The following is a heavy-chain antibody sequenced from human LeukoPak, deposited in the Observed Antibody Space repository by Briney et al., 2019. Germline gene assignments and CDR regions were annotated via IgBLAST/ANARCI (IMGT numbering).Heavy chain of an antibody. CDR2: ISAHNGNT. J-gene: IGHJ4*02. CDR3: ARGGGYSSGSYVDY. CDR1: GYTFTNYG. V-gene: IGHV1-18*01. Sequence: ASVKVSCKASGYTFTNYGTTWVRQAPGQGLEWMGWISAHNGNTNYAQKLQGRVTMTTDTSTTTDYMELRSLRSDDTAVYYCARGGGYSSGSYVDYWGQGTLVIVSS. D-gene: IGHD6-19*01.